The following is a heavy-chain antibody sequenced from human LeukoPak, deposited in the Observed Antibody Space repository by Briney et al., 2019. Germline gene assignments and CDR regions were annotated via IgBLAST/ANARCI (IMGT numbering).Heavy chain of an antibody. CDR1: GFTFSSYA. D-gene: IGHD6-19*01. V-gene: IGHV3-23*01. J-gene: IGHJ1*01. CDR3: AKVSSGWYGGYFQH. CDR2: ISGSGGST. Sequence: GGSLRLSCAASGFTFSSYAMSWVRQAPGKGLEWVSAISGSGGSTYYADSVKGRFTISGDNSKNTLYLQMNSLRAEDTAVYYCAKVSSGWYGGYFQHWGQGTLVTVSS.